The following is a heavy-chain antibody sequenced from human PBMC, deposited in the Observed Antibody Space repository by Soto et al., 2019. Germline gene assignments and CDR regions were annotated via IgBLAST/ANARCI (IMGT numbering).Heavy chain of an antibody. CDR2: IYYTGTT. CDR1: GGSISHGDYY. Sequence: QVQLQESGPGLVKPSQTLSLTCTVSGGSISHGDYYWSWIRQTPGKGLEWVGYIYYTGTTYFNPSLKSRLTISIDTSKSQFSLNLSSVTSADTAVYFCARVTGDYDFDYWGQGTLVTVSS. D-gene: IGHD4-17*01. CDR3: ARVTGDYDFDY. J-gene: IGHJ4*02. V-gene: IGHV4-30-4*01.